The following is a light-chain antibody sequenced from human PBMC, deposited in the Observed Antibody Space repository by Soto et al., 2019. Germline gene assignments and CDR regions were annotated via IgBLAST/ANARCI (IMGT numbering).Light chain of an antibody. Sequence: DIQLTQSPSSLSASVGDRVTITCRASQSISSYLNWYQQKPGKAPELLIYAASTLQSGVPSRFSGGGSGTDFTLTISSLQPEDFASFYCQQSYSLPYTFGQGTKLEI. CDR2: AAS. J-gene: IGKJ2*01. CDR1: QSISSY. CDR3: QQSYSLPYT. V-gene: IGKV1-39*01.